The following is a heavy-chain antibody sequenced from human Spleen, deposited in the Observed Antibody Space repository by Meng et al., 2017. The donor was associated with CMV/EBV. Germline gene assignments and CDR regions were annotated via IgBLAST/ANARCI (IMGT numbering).Heavy chain of an antibody. CDR3: SRDPIVPAPYWYFDL. CDR2: IHSSGST. D-gene: IGHD2/OR15-2a*01. V-gene: IGHV4-61*01. CDR1: GYSVSSGYY. J-gene: IGHJ2*01. Sequence: SETLSLTCTVSGYSVSSGYYWGWIRQPPGKGLEWIGYIHSSGSTHYSSSLKSRVTISVDTSDDQFSLKLTSVTAADTAVYYCSRDPIVPAPYWYFDLWGRGTLVTVSS.